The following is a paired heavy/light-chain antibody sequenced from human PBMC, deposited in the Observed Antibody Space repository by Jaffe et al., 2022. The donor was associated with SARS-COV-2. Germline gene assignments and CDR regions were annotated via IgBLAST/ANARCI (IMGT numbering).Heavy chain of an antibody. CDR1: GFTFDDYG. V-gene: IGHV3-20*01. CDR2: INWDGDNT. D-gene: IGHD2-2*01. J-gene: IGHJ6*02. CDR3: ARHTSTWGGNDYYGMDV. Sequence: EVQLVESGGGVVRPGGSLRLSCAASGFTFDDYGMSWVRQAPGKGLEWVSGINWDGDNTNYADSVKGRFTISRDNAKNSLYLQMNSLRAEDTALYHCARHTSTWGGNDYYGMDVWGRGTTVTVSS.
Light chain of an antibody. CDR1: QSISRY. V-gene: IGKV1-39*01. CDR3: QQSYSTPWT. J-gene: IGKJ1*01. Sequence: DIQMTQSPSSLSASVGDRATITCRASQSISRYLNWYQQKPGKAPNLLIYAASSLQSGVPSRFSGSGSGTDFTLTISSLQPEDFATYYCQQSYSTPWTFGQGTKVEIK. CDR2: AAS.